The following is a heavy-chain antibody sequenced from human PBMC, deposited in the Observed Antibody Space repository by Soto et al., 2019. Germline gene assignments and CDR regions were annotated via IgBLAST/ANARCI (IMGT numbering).Heavy chain of an antibody. CDR2: INHGGST. CDR3: APVRSFGKLFRR. Sequence: SETLSLTCAVYGGSLSKYYWSWIRQPPGKGLEWIGEINHGGSTNYNPSLKSRVTMSLDTSKNQFFLKLSSVTAADTAVYYCAPVRSFGKLFRRWGQGNPVTVSS. J-gene: IGHJ4*02. D-gene: IGHD3-10*01. CDR1: GGSLSKYY. V-gene: IGHV4-34*01.